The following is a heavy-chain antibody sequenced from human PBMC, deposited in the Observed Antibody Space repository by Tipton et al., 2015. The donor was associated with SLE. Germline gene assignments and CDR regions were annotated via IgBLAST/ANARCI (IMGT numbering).Heavy chain of an antibody. CDR2: IRYDGSNK. J-gene: IGHJ4*02. CDR3: ARGLAAREDY. Sequence: RSLRLSCAASGFTFSSYGMHWVRQAPGKGLEWVAVIRYDGSNKYYADSVKGRFTISRDNSKNTLYLQMNSLRAEDTAVYYCARGLAAREDYWGQGTLVTVSS. D-gene: IGHD6-6*01. CDR1: GFTFSSYG. V-gene: IGHV3-30*19.